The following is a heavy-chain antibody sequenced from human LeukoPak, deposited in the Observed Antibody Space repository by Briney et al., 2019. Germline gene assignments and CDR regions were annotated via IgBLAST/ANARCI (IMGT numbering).Heavy chain of an antibody. CDR3: ARPQYYYDSSGYYATAYDY. D-gene: IGHD3-22*01. CDR2: IYYSGST. CDR1: GGSISSYY. Sequence: SETLSLTCTVSGGSISSYYWSWIRQPPGKGLEWIGYIYYSGSTNYNPSLKSRVTISVDTSKNQFSLKLSSVTAADTAVYYCARPQYYYDSSGYYATAYDYWGQGTLVTVSS. J-gene: IGHJ4*02. V-gene: IGHV4-59*01.